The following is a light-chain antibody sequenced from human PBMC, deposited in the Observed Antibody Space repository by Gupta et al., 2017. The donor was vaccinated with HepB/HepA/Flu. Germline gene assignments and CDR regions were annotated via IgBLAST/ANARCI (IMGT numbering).Light chain of an antibody. CDR3: CSSAGTGSIYI. CDR2: EVS. J-gene: IGLJ2*01. CDR1: SSEVGSNNL. Sequence: QSALTQPASVSGSAGQSITLYCTGTSSEVGSNNLVSWFQHHPGKVPKLMIYEVSKRPSGVSNRFSASKSDNTASLTISGLQAEDEADYYCCSSAGTGSIYIFGGGTKLTVL. V-gene: IGLV2-23*02.